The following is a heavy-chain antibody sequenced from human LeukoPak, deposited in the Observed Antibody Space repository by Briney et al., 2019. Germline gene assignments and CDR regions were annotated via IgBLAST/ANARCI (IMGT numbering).Heavy chain of an antibody. J-gene: IGHJ4*02. CDR3: ARVWGYSYGPYFDY. D-gene: IGHD5-18*01. CDR2: ISSSSSYI. Sequence: GGSLRLSCAATGFTFSSYSMNWVRQAPGKGLEWVSSISSSSSYIYYADSVKGRFTISRDNAKNSLYLQMNSLRAEDTAVYYCARVWGYSYGPYFDYWGQGTLVTVSS. CDR1: GFTFSSYS. V-gene: IGHV3-21*01.